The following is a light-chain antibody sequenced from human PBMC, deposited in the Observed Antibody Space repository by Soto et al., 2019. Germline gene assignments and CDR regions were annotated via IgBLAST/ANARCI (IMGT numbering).Light chain of an antibody. CDR3: QQYNSYPWT. J-gene: IGKJ1*01. CDR1: QDISHY. V-gene: IGKV1-33*01. CDR2: DAS. Sequence: DIQMTQSPSSLSASVGDTVTITCQASQDISHYLNWYQQKPGKALKLLIYDASNLHPGVPSRFRGSGSGTEFTLTITSLQPDDFATYYCQQYNSYPWTFGQGTKVDI.